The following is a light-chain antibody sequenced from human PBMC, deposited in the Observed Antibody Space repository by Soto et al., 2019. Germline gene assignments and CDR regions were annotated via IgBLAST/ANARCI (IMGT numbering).Light chain of an antibody. CDR2: DTS. V-gene: IGKV3-15*01. J-gene: IGKJ5*01. CDR1: QSVSIK. CDR3: QQYNNWPPIT. Sequence: EIVMTHSPATLSVSPGERATLSCGASQSVSIKLAWYQQRPGQAPRLLIYDTSTRATGIPDRFSGSGSGTEFTLTISRLKSEDFAVYYCQQYNNWPPITFGQGTRLEIK.